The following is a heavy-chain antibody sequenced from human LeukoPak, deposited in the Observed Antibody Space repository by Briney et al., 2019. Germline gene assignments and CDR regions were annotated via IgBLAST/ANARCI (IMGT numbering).Heavy chain of an antibody. D-gene: IGHD1-26*01. CDR2: IIPILGIA. Sequence: ASVKVSCKASGGTFSSYAISWVRQAPGQGLEWMGRIIPILGIANYAQKFQGRVTITADTSTNTAYMEMRSLRSDDTAVYYCARDGIVGAYIEWDFWGQGTLVTVSS. V-gene: IGHV1-69*04. CDR3: ARDGIVGAYIEWDF. J-gene: IGHJ4*02. CDR1: GGTFSSYA.